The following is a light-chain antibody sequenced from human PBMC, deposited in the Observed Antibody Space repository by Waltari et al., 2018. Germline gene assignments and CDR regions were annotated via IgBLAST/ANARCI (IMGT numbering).Light chain of an antibody. CDR3: CSYAGSSSYV. CDR1: SRDVGSYNL. J-gene: IGLJ1*01. CDR2: EGS. Sequence: QSALTQPASVSGSPGQSLTISFTGTSRDVGSYNLVAWYQQHPGKAPKLMIYEGSKRPSGVSNRFSGSKSGNTASLTISGLQAEDEADYYCCSYAGSSSYVFGTGTKVTVL. V-gene: IGLV2-23*01.